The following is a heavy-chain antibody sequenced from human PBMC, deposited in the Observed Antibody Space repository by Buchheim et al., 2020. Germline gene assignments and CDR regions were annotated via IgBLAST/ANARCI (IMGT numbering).Heavy chain of an antibody. J-gene: IGHJ4*02. V-gene: IGHV4-59*08. CDR3: ARQGHYGDYDN. CDR1: GGPISSYY. D-gene: IGHD4-17*01. CDR2: IHYSGST. Sequence: QVQLQESGPGLVKPSETLSLTCTVSGGPISSYYWSWIRQPPGGGLECIAYIHYSGSTNYNPSLKSRVTISVDTSKHQFSLKVSSVTAADTAVYYCARQGHYGDYDNWGQGTL.